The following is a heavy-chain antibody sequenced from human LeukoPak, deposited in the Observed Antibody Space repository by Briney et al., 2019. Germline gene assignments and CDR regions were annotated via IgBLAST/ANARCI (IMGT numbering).Heavy chain of an antibody. CDR1: GYTFTGYY. CDR2: INPNSGGT. J-gene: IGHJ3*02. D-gene: IGHD3-10*01. V-gene: IGHV1-2*02. Sequence: GASVKVSCTASGYTFTGYYMHWVRQAPGQGLEWMGWINPNSGGTNYAQKFQGRVTMTRDTSISTAYMELSRLRSDDTAVYYCASVSLPVTGPYAFDIWGQGTMVTVSS. CDR3: ASVSLPVTGPYAFDI.